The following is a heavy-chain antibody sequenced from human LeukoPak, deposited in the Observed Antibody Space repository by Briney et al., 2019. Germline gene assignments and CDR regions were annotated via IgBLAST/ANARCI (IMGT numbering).Heavy chain of an antibody. CDR3: VKDWVYSYGLVGGYYFDY. V-gene: IGHV3-64D*06. CDR1: GFTFSSYA. D-gene: IGHD5-18*01. CDR2: ISSNGGST. J-gene: IGHJ4*02. Sequence: GGALRLSCSASGFTFSSYAMHWVRQAPGKGLEYVSAISSNGGSTYYADSVKGRFTISRDNSKNTLYLQMSSLRAEDTAVYYCVKDWVYSYGLVGGYYFDYWGQGTLVTVSS.